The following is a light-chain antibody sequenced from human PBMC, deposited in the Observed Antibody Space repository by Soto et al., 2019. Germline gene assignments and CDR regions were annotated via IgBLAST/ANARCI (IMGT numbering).Light chain of an antibody. V-gene: IGKV3-15*01. CDR3: PQYNNWPRAT. CDR2: RTS. Sequence: VMTQSPCTLALSTGARATLSCRAIQSISSNLAWYQQKPGQAPRLLMFRTSSRATGFPARFSGSGSGTEFNLTISSLQSEDFGVYYCPQYNNWPRATFGAGTKVDIK. CDR1: QSISSN. J-gene: IGKJ4*01.